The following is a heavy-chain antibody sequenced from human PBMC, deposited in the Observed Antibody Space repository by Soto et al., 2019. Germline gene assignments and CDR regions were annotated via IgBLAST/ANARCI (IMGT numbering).Heavy chain of an antibody. D-gene: IGHD3-22*01. CDR2: TKSKTDGGTT. CDR1: GFTFSNAW. CDR3: TTDPVTMIVVVPSSG. V-gene: IGHV3-15*07. J-gene: IGHJ4*02. Sequence: WGSLRLSCAASGFTFSNAWMNWVRQAPGKGLEWVGRTKSKTDGGTTDYAAPVKGRFTISRDDSKNTLYLQMNSLKTEDTAVYYCTTDPVTMIVVVPSSGWGQGTLVTVSS.